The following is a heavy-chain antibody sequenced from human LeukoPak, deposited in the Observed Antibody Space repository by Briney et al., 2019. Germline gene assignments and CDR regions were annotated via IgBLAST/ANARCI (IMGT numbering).Heavy chain of an antibody. CDR2: IKSKTDGGTT. Sequence: GGSLRLSCAASGFTFSHAWMSWVRQAPGKGLEWVGRIKSKTDGGTTDYAAAVKGRFTISRDDSKNTLYLQMNSLKIDDTAVYYCTHDYGDMWGQGTLVTVSS. CDR1: GFTFSHAW. CDR3: THDYGDM. J-gene: IGHJ4*02. V-gene: IGHV3-15*01. D-gene: IGHD4-17*01.